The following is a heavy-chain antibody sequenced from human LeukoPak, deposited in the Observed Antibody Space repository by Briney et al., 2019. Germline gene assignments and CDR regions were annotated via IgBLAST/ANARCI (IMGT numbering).Heavy chain of an antibody. Sequence: GGSLRLSCVTSGFMFNDYYMSWIRQAPGKGLEWISYISPSSSFANYAESIKGRFTTSRDNAKNSLFLHMNSLGAEGTAMYYCARDDSSGSHFDSWGQGTLVTVSS. V-gene: IGHV3-11*05. J-gene: IGHJ4*02. D-gene: IGHD3-22*01. CDR3: ARDDSSGSHFDS. CDR1: GFMFNDYY. CDR2: ISPSSSFA.